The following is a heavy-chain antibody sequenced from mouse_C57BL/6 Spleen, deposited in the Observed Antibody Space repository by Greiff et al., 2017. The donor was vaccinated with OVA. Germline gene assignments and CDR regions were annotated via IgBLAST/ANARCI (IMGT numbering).Heavy chain of an antibody. CDR1: GFSLTSYG. J-gene: IGHJ4*01. Sequence: VQLQESGPGLVQPSQSLSITCTVSGFSLTSYGVHWVRQSPGKGLEWLGVIWSGGSTDYNAAFISRLSISKDNSKSQVFFKMNSLQADDTAIYYCARRYYSNYEGYAMDYWGQGTSVTVSS. D-gene: IGHD2-5*01. V-gene: IGHV2-2*01. CDR2: IWSGGST. CDR3: ARRYYSNYEGYAMDY.